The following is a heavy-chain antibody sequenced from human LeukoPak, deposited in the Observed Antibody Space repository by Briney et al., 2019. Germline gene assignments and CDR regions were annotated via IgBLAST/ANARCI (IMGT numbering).Heavy chain of an antibody. J-gene: IGHJ4*02. Sequence: GGSLRLSCAASGFTFSSFGLHWVRQAPGKGLEWVAVISYDGNIEYYADSVKGRFTISRDKSKNTLYLQMNSLRPEDTAVYYCAKQREGTSWSPDYWGQGTLVTVSS. V-gene: IGHV3-30*18. CDR2: ISYDGNIE. CDR1: GFTFSSFG. CDR3: AKQREGTSWSPDY. D-gene: IGHD6-13*01.